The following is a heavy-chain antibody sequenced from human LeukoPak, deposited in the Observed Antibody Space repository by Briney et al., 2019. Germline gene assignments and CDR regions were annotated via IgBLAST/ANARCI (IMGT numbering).Heavy chain of an antibody. CDR3: ASLGVVPAAMDY. D-gene: IGHD2-2*01. J-gene: IGHJ4*02. CDR2: INHSGST. V-gene: IGHV4-34*01. CDR1: GGSISSYY. Sequence: PSETLSLTCTVSGGSISSYYWSWIRQPPGKGLEWIGEINHSGSTNYNPSLKSRVTISVDTSKNQFSLKLSSVTAADTAVYYCASLGVVPAAMDYWGQGTLVTVSS.